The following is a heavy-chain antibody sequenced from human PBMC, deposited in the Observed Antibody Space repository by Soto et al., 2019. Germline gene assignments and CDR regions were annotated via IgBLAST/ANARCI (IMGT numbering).Heavy chain of an antibody. Sequence: HSETLSLTCAVYGGSFSGYYWSWIRQPPGKGLEWIGEINHSGSTNYNPSLKSRVTISVDTSKNQFSLKLSSVTAADTAVYYCARGLLGMIFDYWGQGTLVTVSS. CDR2: INHSGST. D-gene: IGHD7-27*01. CDR3: ARGLLGMIFDY. CDR1: GGSFSGYY. V-gene: IGHV4-34*01. J-gene: IGHJ4*02.